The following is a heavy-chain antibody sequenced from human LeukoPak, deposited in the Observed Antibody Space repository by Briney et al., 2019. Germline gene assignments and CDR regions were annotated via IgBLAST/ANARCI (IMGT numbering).Heavy chain of an antibody. CDR2: IRSKTHGGTP. V-gene: IGHV3-49*04. CDR1: GFTFGDYA. D-gene: IGHD3-10*01. J-gene: IGHJ3*01. Sequence: GGSLRLSCTASGFTFGDYAFSWVRQAPGKGLQWVTFIRSKTHGGTPEYAASVKGRFTVSRDDSKSIAYLQIDSLKTEDTAVCYCTRARYYGSASYYSDAFDVWGQGTLVTVSS. CDR3: TRARYYGSASYYSDAFDV.